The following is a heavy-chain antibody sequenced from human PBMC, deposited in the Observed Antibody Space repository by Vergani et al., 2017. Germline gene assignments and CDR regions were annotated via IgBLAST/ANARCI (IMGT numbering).Heavy chain of an antibody. CDR3: ARDPGQYSSSQNYYYYMDV. CDR2: ISYDGSNK. V-gene: IGHV3-30-3*01. CDR1: GFTFSNYA. Sequence: VQLLQSEGAVVQPGGSLRLSCVASGFTFSNYAMHWVRQAPGKGLECVAIISYDGSNKYYVDSVKGRFTISRDNSKNTLYLQMNSLRAEDTAVYYCARDPGQYSSSQNYYYYMDVWGKGTTVTVSS. J-gene: IGHJ6*03. D-gene: IGHD6-13*01.